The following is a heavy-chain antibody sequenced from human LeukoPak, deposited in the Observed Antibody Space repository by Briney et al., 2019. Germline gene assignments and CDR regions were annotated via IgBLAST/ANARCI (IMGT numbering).Heavy chain of an antibody. CDR2: IYPGDSDT. CDR1: GDSFTYW. Sequence: GESLKISCKDSGDSFTYWIGWVRQMPGKGLEWMGIIYPGDSDTRYSPSFQGQVTISADKSISTAYLQWSSLKASDTAMYYCARRYCSGGSCQEAFDIWGQGTMVTVSS. D-gene: IGHD2-15*01. V-gene: IGHV5-51*01. CDR3: ARRYCSGGSCQEAFDI. J-gene: IGHJ3*02.